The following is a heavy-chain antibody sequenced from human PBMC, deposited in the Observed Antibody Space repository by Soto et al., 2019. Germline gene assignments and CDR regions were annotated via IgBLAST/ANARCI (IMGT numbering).Heavy chain of an antibody. J-gene: IGHJ1*01. V-gene: IGHV3-23*01. CDR3: AKGGPDTAVAGTGYFQH. CDR2: ISGSGDST. CDR1: GFTFSSYA. D-gene: IGHD6-19*01. Sequence: EVQLLESGGGLVQPGGSLRLSCTASGFTFSSYAMSWVRQAPGKGLEWVSGISGSGDSTYYADSGKGPYTISRDTSKNTLYVQMSSPSAEDTAVYYCAKGGPDTAVAGTGYFQHWGQGTLVAVSS.